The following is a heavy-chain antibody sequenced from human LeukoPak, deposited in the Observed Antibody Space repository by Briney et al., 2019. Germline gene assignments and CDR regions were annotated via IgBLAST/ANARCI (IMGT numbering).Heavy chain of an antibody. CDR1: GFTFSSFA. CDR3: AKNSGSGSYVAFDI. CDR2: ISGSGAST. Sequence: GESLRLSCAASGFTFSSFAMSWVRQAPGRGLEWVSSISGSGASTYYADSVKGRFTISRDNSRNTLYLQMSSLRAEDTAVYYCAKNSGSGSYVAFDIWGQGTMVTVSS. D-gene: IGHD3-10*01. J-gene: IGHJ3*02. V-gene: IGHV3-23*01.